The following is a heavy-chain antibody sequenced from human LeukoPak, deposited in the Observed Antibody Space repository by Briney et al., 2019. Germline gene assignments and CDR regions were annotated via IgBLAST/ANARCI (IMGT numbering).Heavy chain of an antibody. CDR2: ISSSSSYT. J-gene: IGHJ6*02. D-gene: IGHD5/OR15-5a*01. Sequence: GGSLRLSRVDSVFTFSSYSMNGVRHALGGGLEWVSSISSSSSYTYYADSVTGRFTISRDNAKPSLYLQLNSLRAEDTAVYYCARSWLVYYWYYAMDVWGQGTTVTVSS. CDR3: ARSWLVYYWYYAMDV. V-gene: IGHV3-21*01. CDR1: VFTFSSYS.